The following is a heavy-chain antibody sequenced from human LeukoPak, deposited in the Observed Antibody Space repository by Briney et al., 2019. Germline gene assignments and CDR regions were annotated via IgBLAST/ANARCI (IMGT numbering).Heavy chain of an antibody. D-gene: IGHD3-3*01. Sequence: GGSLRLSCAASGFTFSSYSMNWVRQAPGKGLEWVSSISSSSSYIYYADSVKGRFTISRDNAKNSLYLQMNSLRAEDTAVYYRARANLRFLEWLPKKAYYFDYWGQGTLVTVSS. V-gene: IGHV3-21*01. J-gene: IGHJ4*02. CDR1: GFTFSSYS. CDR3: ARANLRFLEWLPKKAYYFDY. CDR2: ISSSSSYI.